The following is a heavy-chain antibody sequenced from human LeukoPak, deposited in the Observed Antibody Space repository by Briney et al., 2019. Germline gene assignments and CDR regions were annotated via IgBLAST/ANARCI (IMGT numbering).Heavy chain of an antibody. CDR3: ARISGYYRQIDY. J-gene: IGHJ4*02. D-gene: IGHD3-22*01. Sequence: ASVKVSCKAAGYTFAIYYMHWVRQAPGQGLEWMGIINPSGGSTSYAQKFQGRVTMTRDTSTSTVYMELSSLRSEDTAVYYCARISGYYRQIDYWGQGTLVTVSS. CDR2: INPSGGST. CDR1: GYTFAIYY. V-gene: IGHV1-46*01.